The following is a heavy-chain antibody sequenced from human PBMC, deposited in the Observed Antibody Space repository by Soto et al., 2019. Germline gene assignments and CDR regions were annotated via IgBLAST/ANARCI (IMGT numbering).Heavy chain of an antibody. CDR1: GYMFTING. Sequence: QVQVVQSGSEVKKPGASVKVSCKTSGYMFTINGISWVRQVPGQGLEWMGWISTNSGNTKFAQNFQDRVTLTTDTSTSTAYMELRSLRSDDTAIYYCARDKDWGLDNWGQGTLVTVSS. J-gene: IGHJ4*02. V-gene: IGHV1-18*01. CDR3: ARDKDWGLDN. D-gene: IGHD7-27*01. CDR2: ISTNSGNT.